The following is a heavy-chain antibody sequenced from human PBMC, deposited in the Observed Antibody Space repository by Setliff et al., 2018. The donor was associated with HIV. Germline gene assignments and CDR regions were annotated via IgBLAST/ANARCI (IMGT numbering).Heavy chain of an antibody. CDR2: IYHSGST. CDR1: GYSISSGYY. CDR3: ARRVGSYYDSRGGV. D-gene: IGHD3-22*01. V-gene: IGHV4-38-2*01. Sequence: SETLSLTCAVSGYSISSGYYWGWIRQPPGKGLEWIGSIYHSGSTYYNPSLKSRVTISVDTSKNQFSLKLSSVTAADTAVYYCARRVGSYYDSRGGVWGQGTLVTVS. J-gene: IGHJ4*02.